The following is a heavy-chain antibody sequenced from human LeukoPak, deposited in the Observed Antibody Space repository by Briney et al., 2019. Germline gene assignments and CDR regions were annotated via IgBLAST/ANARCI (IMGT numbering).Heavy chain of an antibody. CDR1: GFTFSSYA. CDR3: AKALGYCSGGSCYSGPEKYYFYGMDV. J-gene: IGHJ6*02. D-gene: IGHD2-15*01. CDR2: ISGSGGST. Sequence: GGSLRLSCAASGFTFSSYAMSWVRQAPGKGLEWVSAISGSGGSTYYADSVKGRFTISRDNSKNTLYLQMNSLRAEDTAVYYCAKALGYCSGGSCYSGPEKYYFYGMDVWGQGTTVTVSS. V-gene: IGHV3-23*01.